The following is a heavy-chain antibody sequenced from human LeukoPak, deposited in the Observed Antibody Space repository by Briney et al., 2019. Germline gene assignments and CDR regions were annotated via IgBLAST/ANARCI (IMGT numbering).Heavy chain of an antibody. Sequence: GGSLRLSCTASGFTFSAYAMMWVRQAPGKGPAWFSPIRGGGGSAFYADSVKGRFTISRDNSKYTLFLQMNSLRAEDTAVYYCARDPNGDYIGAFDMWGPGTMVTVSS. J-gene: IGHJ3*02. V-gene: IGHV3-23*01. CDR2: IRGGGGSA. D-gene: IGHD4-17*01. CDR3: ARDPNGDYIGAFDM. CDR1: GFTFSAYA.